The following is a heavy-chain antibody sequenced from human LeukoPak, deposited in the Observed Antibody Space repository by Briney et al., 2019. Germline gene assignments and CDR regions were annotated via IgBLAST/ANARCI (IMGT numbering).Heavy chain of an antibody. Sequence: GGSLRLSCAASGFTFSSYWMSWVRQAPGKGLEWVANMKQDGSEKYYVDSVKGRFTISRDNAKNSLYLQMNSLRAEDTAVYYCASVRPRYYFDYWGQGTLVTVSS. CDR2: MKQDGSEK. D-gene: IGHD6-6*01. CDR3: ASVRPRYYFDY. J-gene: IGHJ4*02. V-gene: IGHV3-7*01. CDR1: GFTFSSYW.